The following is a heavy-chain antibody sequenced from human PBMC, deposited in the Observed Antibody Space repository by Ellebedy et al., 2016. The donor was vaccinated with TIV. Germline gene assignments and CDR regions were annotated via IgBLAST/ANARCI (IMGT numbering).Heavy chain of an antibody. D-gene: IGHD4-17*01. CDR2: ISGSGGNT. J-gene: IGHJ4*02. CDR3: AKDRYGDYGRGYFAS. Sequence: GESLKISXVASGFSFSNYAMTWVRQAPGKGLEWVSGISGSGGNTFYADSVKGRFTISRDNSKNTLFLQMNSLRAEDTAVYYCAKDRYGDYGRGYFASWGQGTRVTVSS. V-gene: IGHV3-23*01. CDR1: GFSFSNYA.